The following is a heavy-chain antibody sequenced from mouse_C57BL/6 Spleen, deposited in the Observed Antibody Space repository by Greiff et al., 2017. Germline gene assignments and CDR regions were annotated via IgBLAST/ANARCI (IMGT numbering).Heavy chain of an antibody. D-gene: IGHD1-1*01. CDR1: GYTFTSYW. CDR3: ARSIYYYGSSYGYFDV. Sequence: QVQLQQPGAELVRPGSSVKLSCKASGYTFTSYWMHWVKQRPIQGLEWIGNIDPSDSETHYNQKFKDKATLTVDKSSSTAYMQRSSLTSEDSAVYYCARSIYYYGSSYGYFDVWGTGTTVTVSS. J-gene: IGHJ1*03. CDR2: IDPSDSET. V-gene: IGHV1-52*01.